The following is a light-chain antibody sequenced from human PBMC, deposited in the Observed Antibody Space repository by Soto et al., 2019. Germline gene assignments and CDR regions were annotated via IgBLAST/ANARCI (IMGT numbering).Light chain of an antibody. CDR3: QQCAYSPRT. Sequence: EIVLTQSPDTLSLSPGERVTISCRASQSIAKNYLAWYQQKPGQAPRLLIYDASSRATGIPDRFTGSGSGADFALTISRLEPEDFAVYYCQQCAYSPRTFGQGTKVEVK. J-gene: IGKJ1*01. CDR1: QSIAKNY. V-gene: IGKV3-20*01. CDR2: DAS.